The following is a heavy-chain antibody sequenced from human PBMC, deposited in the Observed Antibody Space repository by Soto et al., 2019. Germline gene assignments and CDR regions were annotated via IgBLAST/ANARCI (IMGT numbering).Heavy chain of an antibody. CDR3: FFQAEDGIRDTVPVSAFLLNRSSDL. Sequence: PGKMLEWVAVISYDGSNKYYADSVKGRFTISRDNSKYTLSLQMNSLRAEDTAVYYFFFQAEDGIRDTVPVSAFLLNRSSDL. J-gene: IGHJ2*01. V-gene: IGHV3-30-3*01. CDR2: ISYDGSNK. D-gene: IGHD2-15*01.